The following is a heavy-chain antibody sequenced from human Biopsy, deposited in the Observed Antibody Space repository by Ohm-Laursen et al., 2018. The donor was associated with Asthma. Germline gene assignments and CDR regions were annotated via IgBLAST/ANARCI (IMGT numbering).Heavy chain of an antibody. V-gene: IGHV1-3*01. CDR3: ARTYYDFLTGQVNDAFAL. CDR2: INAGDGNT. J-gene: IGHJ3*01. CDR1: GYTFIHFA. Sequence: APVKASCKASGYTFIHFAIHWVRHAPGHRLEWMGWINAGDGNTKYSQKFQGRVTITRDTSASTAYMDLRSLRSEDTAMYYCARTYYDFLTGQVNDAFALWGQGTMVTVSS. D-gene: IGHD3-9*01.